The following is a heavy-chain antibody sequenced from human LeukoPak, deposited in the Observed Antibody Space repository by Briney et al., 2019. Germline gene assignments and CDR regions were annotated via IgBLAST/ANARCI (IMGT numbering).Heavy chain of an antibody. CDR1: HGSLSGYY. J-gene: IGHJ4*02. CDR2: IFYNGRT. D-gene: IGHD6-13*01. CDR3: ARARRQRLVPYYFDY. V-gene: IGHV4-30-4*01. Sequence: SETLSLTCGVYHGSLSGYYWSWIRQPPGKGLESIGFIFYNGRTYKNPSLNSRVSISIDTSKNQFSLKATSVTAPDTAVYYCARARRQRLVPYYFDYWGRGTLVTVSS.